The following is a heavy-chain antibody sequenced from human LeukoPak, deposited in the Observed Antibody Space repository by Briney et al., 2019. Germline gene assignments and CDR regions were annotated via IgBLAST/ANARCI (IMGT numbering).Heavy chain of an antibody. CDR1: GGSFSGYY. D-gene: IGHD5-18*01. Sequence: SETLSLTCAVYGGSFSGYYWSWIRQPPGKGLERIGEINHSGSTNYNPSLKSRVTISVDTSKNQFSLKLSSVTAADTAVYYCARRIQLWSYYFDYWGQGTLVTVSS. V-gene: IGHV4-34*01. CDR2: INHSGST. J-gene: IGHJ4*02. CDR3: ARRIQLWSYYFDY.